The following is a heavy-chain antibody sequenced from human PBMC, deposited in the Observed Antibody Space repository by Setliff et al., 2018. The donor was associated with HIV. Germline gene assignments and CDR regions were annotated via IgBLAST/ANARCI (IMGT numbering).Heavy chain of an antibody. CDR3: ARVKALEWLFTFDS. J-gene: IGHJ4*02. Sequence: ASVKVSCKSSGYTFTGHYIHWVRQAPGQGLEWMGWINPTIGGTNYAQKFQGRVTLTRDTSISTVYMELSRLASDDTAVYYCARVKALEWLFTFDSWGQGTLVIGSS. CDR2: INPTIGGT. D-gene: IGHD3-3*01. V-gene: IGHV1-2*02. CDR1: GYTFTGHY.